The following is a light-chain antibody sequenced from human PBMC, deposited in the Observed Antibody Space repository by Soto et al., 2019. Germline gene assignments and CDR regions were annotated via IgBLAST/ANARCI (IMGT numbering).Light chain of an antibody. CDR3: QHYNSYSEA. CDR1: HTISSW. J-gene: IGKJ1*01. CDR2: KAS. Sequence: DIQMTQSPSTLSGSVGDRVTITCRASHTISSWLAWYQQKPGKAPKLLIYKASTLKSGVPSSFSGSVSVTEITPTIRSLQPDEFATYYCQHYNSYSEAFGQGTKVDI. V-gene: IGKV1-5*03.